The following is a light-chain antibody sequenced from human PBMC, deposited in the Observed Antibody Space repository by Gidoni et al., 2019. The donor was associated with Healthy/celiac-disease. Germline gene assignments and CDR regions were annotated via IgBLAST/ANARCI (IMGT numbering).Light chain of an antibody. CDR1: QSVSSY. CDR3: QQRSNWPPVIT. CDR2: DAS. Sequence: EIVFTQSPATLSLSPGERATLSCRASQSVSSYLAWYQQKPGQAPRLLIYDASNRATGIPARFSGSGSGTDFTLTISRLEPEDFAVYYCQQRSNWPPVITFGQGTRLEIK. J-gene: IGKJ5*01. V-gene: IGKV3-11*01.